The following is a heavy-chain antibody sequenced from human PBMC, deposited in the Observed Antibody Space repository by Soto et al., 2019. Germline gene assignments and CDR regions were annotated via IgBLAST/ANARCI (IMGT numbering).Heavy chain of an antibody. D-gene: IGHD6-19*01. CDR2: TYYRSKWYY. J-gene: IGHJ2*01. V-gene: IGHV6-1*01. Sequence: QVQLQQSGPGLVKPSQTLSLMCDISGDSVSSVTATWSWIRQSPSRGLEWLGRTYYRSKWYYDYEVSVKSRIVITPDTSKNQLTLDLNSVTPEDTAVYFCARDGSGFNWYFDVWGRGTLVTVSS. CDR1: GDSVSSVTAT. CDR3: ARDGSGFNWYFDV.